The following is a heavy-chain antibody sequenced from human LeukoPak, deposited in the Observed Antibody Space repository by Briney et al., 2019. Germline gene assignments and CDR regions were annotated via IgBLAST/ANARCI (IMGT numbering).Heavy chain of an antibody. CDR1: GYTFTGYY. D-gene: IGHD3-22*01. CDR3: ARLYYYDSSGSEVFDP. Sequence: ASVKVSCKASGYTFTGYYIHWVRQAPGQGLEWMGWINPNSGGTNYAQKFQGRVTMTRDTSISTAYMELSRLRSDDTAVYYCARLYYYDSSGSEVFDPWGQGTLVTVSS. CDR2: INPNSGGT. J-gene: IGHJ5*02. V-gene: IGHV1-2*02.